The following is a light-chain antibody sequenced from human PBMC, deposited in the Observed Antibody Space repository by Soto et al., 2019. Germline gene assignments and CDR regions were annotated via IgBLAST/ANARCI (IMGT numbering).Light chain of an antibody. Sequence: XVMTQSPATLSVSPGERAPLSCRARQSVSSSYLAWYQQKPGQAPRLLIYGASSRATGIPDRFSGSGSGTDFTLTISRLEPEDFAVYYCQQYGSSPPITFGQGTRLEI. J-gene: IGKJ5*01. CDR1: QSVSSSY. CDR2: GAS. V-gene: IGKV3-20*01. CDR3: QQYGSSPPIT.